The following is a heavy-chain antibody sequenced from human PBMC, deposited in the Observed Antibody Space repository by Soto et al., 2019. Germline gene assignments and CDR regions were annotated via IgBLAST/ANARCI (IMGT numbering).Heavy chain of an antibody. Sequence: GGSLRLSCAASGFTFSSYAMSWVRQAPGKGLEWVSAISGSGGSTYYADSVKGRFTISRDNSKNTLYLQMNSLRAEDTAVYYCAKSPYCGGDCYSYVDYWGQGTLVTVSS. CDR1: GFTFSSYA. V-gene: IGHV3-23*01. CDR3: AKSPYCGGDCYSYVDY. CDR2: ISGSGGST. D-gene: IGHD2-21*02. J-gene: IGHJ4*02.